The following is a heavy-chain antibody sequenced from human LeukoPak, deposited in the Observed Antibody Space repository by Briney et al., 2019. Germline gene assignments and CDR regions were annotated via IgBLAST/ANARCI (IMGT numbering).Heavy chain of an antibody. J-gene: IGHJ6*03. Sequence: GASLKISCKGSGSGFTSYWIGWVRQMPGKGLEWMGIIYPGDSDTSYSPSFQGQVTISADKSISTAYLQWSSLKASDTAMYYCARFTRSGYCSSTSCPWYMDVWGKGTTVTVSS. D-gene: IGHD2-2*01. CDR1: GSGFTSYW. V-gene: IGHV5-51*01. CDR3: ARFTRSGYCSSTSCPWYMDV. CDR2: IYPGDSDT.